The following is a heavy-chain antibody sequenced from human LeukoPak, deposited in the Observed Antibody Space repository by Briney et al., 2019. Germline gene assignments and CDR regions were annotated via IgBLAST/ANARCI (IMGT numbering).Heavy chain of an antibody. Sequence: GESLKISCKGSGYSFTSYWIGWGRQMPGKGVEGMGIIYPGDSDTRYSSSFQGQVTISADKSISTAYLQWSSLKASDTAMYYCARLSGYTQAAATLGYWGQGTLVTVSS. D-gene: IGHD6-13*01. V-gene: IGHV5-51*01. J-gene: IGHJ4*02. CDR3: ARLSGYTQAAATLGY. CDR1: GYSFTSYW. CDR2: IYPGDSDT.